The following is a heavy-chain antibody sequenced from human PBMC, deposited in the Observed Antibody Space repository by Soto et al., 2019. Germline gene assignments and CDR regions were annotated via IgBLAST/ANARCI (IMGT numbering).Heavy chain of an antibody. V-gene: IGHV3-30-3*01. CDR3: ARDPKTSGGQHWAFNYFDS. CDR1: GFSFSISP. D-gene: IGHD7-27*01. CDR2: ISYDGTNK. J-gene: IGHJ4*02. Sequence: GGSLRLSCAASGFSFSISPMHWVRQAPGKGPEWVALISYDGTNKFYADSVKGRFTISRDNSKSTLYLQVDSLRPEDAAVYYCARDPKTSGGQHWAFNYFDSWGQGTLVTSPQ.